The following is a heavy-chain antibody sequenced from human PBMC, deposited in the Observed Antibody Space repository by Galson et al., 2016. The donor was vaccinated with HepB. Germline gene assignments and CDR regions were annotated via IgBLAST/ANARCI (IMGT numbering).Heavy chain of an antibody. CDR1: GFTFSSYA. V-gene: IGHV3-30*18. J-gene: IGHJ4*02. CDR3: AKNDILAGYSAFDY. D-gene: IGHD3-9*01. CDR2: ISYDGSHK. Sequence: SLRLSCAASGFTFSSYAMHWVRQAPGKGLEWVAVISYDGSHKYYAASVKGRFTISRDNSKNTLSLQMNGLRAEDTAVYYCAKNDILAGYSAFDYWGQGTLDTVSS.